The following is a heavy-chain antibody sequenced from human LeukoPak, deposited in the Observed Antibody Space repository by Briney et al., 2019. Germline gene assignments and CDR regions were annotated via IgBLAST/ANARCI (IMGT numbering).Heavy chain of an antibody. V-gene: IGHV4-59*01. Sequence: SETLSLTCTVSGGSISSYYWSWIRQPPGKGLEWIGYIYYSGSTNYNPSLKSRVTISVDTSKNQFSLKLSSVTAADTAVYYCARGGSEVTIFGVVISSFDYWGQETLVTVSS. D-gene: IGHD3-3*01. CDR3: ARGGSEVTIFGVVISSFDY. J-gene: IGHJ4*02. CDR2: IYYSGST. CDR1: GGSISSYY.